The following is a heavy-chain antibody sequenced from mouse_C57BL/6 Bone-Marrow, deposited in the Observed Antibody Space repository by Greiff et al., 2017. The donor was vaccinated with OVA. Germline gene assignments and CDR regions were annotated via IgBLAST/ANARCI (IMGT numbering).Heavy chain of an antibody. D-gene: IGHD3-3*01. CDR2: IWSGGST. Sequence: QVQLKESGPGLVQPSQSLSITCPVSGFSLTSYGVHWVRQSPGTGLEWLGVIWSGGSTDYNAAFISRLSISKDNSKSQVFFKMNSLQADDTAIYYCAPGGLAMGYWGQGASVTVSS. J-gene: IGHJ4*01. V-gene: IGHV2-2*01. CDR3: APGGLAMGY. CDR1: GFSLTSYG.